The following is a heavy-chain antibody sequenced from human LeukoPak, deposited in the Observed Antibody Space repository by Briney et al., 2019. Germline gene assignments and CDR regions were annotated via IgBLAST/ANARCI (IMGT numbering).Heavy chain of an antibody. V-gene: IGHV3-33*01. CDR1: GFIFSNYG. CDR3: ARDYCSTTTCLDY. CDR2: VWYDGSKK. D-gene: IGHD1-1*01. J-gene: IGHJ4*02. Sequence: PGRSLRLTCAASGFIFSNYGMQWVRQAPGKGLEWVAVVWYDGSKKYYADSVKGRFTISRDDSKNLLYLQMNSLRAEDTARYYCARDYCSTTTCLDYWGQGTPVTVSS.